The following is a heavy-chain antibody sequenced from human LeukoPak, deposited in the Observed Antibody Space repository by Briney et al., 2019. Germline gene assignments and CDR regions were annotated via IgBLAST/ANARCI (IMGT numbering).Heavy chain of an antibody. CDR2: ISGSGGST. D-gene: IGHD4-17*01. J-gene: IGHJ4*02. Sequence: QPGGSLILSCAASGFTFNSYAMSWVRQAPGKGLEWVSAISGSGGSTYYADSMRGRFTISRDNSKNTLYLQMNSLRAEDTAVYYCAKTPGYTTVTSHDYWGQGTLVTVSS. CDR1: GFTFNSYA. V-gene: IGHV3-23*01. CDR3: AKTPGYTTVTSHDY.